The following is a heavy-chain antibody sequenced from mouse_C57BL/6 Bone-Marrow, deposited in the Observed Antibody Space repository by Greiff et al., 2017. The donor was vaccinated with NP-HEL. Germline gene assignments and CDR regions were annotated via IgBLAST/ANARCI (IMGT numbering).Heavy chain of an antibody. Sequence: QVQLQQPGAELVRPGSSVKLSCKASGYTFTSYWMDWVKQRPGQGLEWIGNIYPSDSETHYNQKFKDKATLTVDKSSGTAYMQLSSLTSEDSAVYYCARGIYDGYYNGAMDYWGQGTSVTVSS. CDR3: ARGIYDGYYNGAMDY. J-gene: IGHJ4*01. V-gene: IGHV1-61*01. D-gene: IGHD2-3*01. CDR1: GYTFTSYW. CDR2: IYPSDSET.